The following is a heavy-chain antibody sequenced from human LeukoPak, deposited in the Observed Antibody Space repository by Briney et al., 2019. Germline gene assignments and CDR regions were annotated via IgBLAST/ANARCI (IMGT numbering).Heavy chain of an antibody. Sequence: PGGSLRLSCAASGFTFSSYAMHWVRQAPGKGLESVAVISYDGSNKYYADSVKGRFTISRDNSKNTLYLQMNSLRAEDTAVYYCAKDLRGSSWGQGTLVTVSS. CDR3: AKDLRGSS. J-gene: IGHJ5*02. CDR1: GFTFSSYA. V-gene: IGHV3-30-3*01. D-gene: IGHD3-16*01. CDR2: ISYDGSNK.